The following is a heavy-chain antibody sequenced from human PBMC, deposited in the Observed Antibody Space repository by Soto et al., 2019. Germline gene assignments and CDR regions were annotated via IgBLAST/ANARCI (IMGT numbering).Heavy chain of an antibody. D-gene: IGHD3-16*01. CDR3: ARLPSQHWVYY. CDR2: LYYNVGT. CDR1: GSSISSSGYY. Sequence: SETLSLTCTVSGSSISSSGYYWGWSRQPPGRGLEWIGSLYYNVGTYYNPSLNSRVTISADTSANQFSLLVNYVTAVDSAIYYCARLPSQHWVYYWGQGALVTVSS. V-gene: IGHV4-39*01. J-gene: IGHJ4*02.